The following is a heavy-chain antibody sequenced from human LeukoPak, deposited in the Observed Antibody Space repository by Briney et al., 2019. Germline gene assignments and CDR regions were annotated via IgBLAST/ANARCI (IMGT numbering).Heavy chain of an antibody. D-gene: IGHD6-13*01. CDR1: GFTFTTYG. CDR2: ISYDGSNK. CDR3: AKSIAAGGADAFDI. Sequence: PGGSLRLSCAASGFTFTTYGMHWVRQAPGKGLEWVAVISYDGSNKYYADSVKGRFTISRDTSKNTLYLQMNSLRAEDTAMYYCAKSIAAGGADAFDIWGQGTMVTVSS. J-gene: IGHJ3*02. V-gene: IGHV3-30*18.